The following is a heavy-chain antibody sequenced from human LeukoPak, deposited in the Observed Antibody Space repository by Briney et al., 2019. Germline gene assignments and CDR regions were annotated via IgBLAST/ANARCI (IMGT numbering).Heavy chain of an antibody. CDR1: GGTFSSYA. J-gene: IGHJ6*03. Sequence: SVKVSCKASGGTFSSYAIIWVRQAPGQGLEWMGGIIPIFGTANYAQEFQGRVTITTDESTSTAYMELSSLRSEDTAVYYCARGLGFSYYYYMDVWGKGTTVTVSS. D-gene: IGHD3-16*01. V-gene: IGHV1-69*05. CDR3: ARGLGFSYYYYMDV. CDR2: IIPIFGTA.